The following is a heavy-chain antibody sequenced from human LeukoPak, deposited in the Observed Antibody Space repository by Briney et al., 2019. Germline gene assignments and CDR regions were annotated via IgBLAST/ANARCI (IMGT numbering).Heavy chain of an antibody. V-gene: IGHV3-48*04. CDR1: GFTVSSNY. Sequence: PGGSLRLSCAASGFTVSSNYMSWVRQAPGKGLEWVSYISSSSSTIYYADSVKGRFTISRDNAKNSLYLQMNSLRAEDTAVYYCARDRGIVVVIGAFDIWGQGTMVTVSS. CDR3: ARDRGIVVVIGAFDI. D-gene: IGHD3-22*01. J-gene: IGHJ3*02. CDR2: ISSSSSTI.